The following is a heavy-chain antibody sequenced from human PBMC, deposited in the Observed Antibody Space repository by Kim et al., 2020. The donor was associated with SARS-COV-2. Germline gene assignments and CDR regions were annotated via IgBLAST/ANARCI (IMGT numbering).Heavy chain of an antibody. J-gene: IGHJ4*02. CDR1: GYIFTSFW. CDR2: IDPTDSYT. D-gene: IGHD3-10*01. CDR3: ARTPPSGFGGTYFFDN. V-gene: IGHV5-10-1*01. Sequence: GESLKISCKGSGYIFTSFWISWVRQMPGKGLEWMGRIDPTDSYTYYNPSFQGHATIYADRSINTVYLHWNTLQASDTAIYFCARTPPSGFGGTYFFDNWGQGTLVTVSS.